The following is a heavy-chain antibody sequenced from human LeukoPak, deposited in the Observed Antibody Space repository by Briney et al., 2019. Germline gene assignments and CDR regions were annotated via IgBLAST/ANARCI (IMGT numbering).Heavy chain of an antibody. CDR2: INHSGST. CDR1: GGSFSGYY. CDR3: AKSLYGSGSYYNWFDP. Sequence: PSETLSLICAVYGGSFSGYYWSWIRQPPGKGLEWIGEINHSGSTNYNPSLKSRVTISVDTSKNQFSLKLSSVTAADTAVYYCAKSLYGSGSYYNWFDPWGQGTLVTVSS. J-gene: IGHJ5*02. V-gene: IGHV4-34*01. D-gene: IGHD3-10*01.